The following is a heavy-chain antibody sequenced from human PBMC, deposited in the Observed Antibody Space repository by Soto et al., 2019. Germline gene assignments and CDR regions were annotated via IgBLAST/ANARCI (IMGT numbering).Heavy chain of an antibody. CDR3: AIDRLDLPGSWFDP. Sequence: EVQLLESGGGVVQPGGSLRLSCAASGFTFSSYAMSWVRQAPGKGLEWVSAIRGSGGSTYYADSVKGRFTVSRANSQNPLYLQMNSLRAEDTAVYYCAIDRLDLPGSWFDPWGQGTLVTVSS. D-gene: IGHD6-25*01. J-gene: IGHJ5*02. CDR2: IRGSGGST. V-gene: IGHV3-23*01. CDR1: GFTFSSYA.